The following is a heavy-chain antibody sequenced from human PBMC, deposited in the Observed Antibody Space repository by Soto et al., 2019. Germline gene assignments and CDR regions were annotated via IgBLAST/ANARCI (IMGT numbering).Heavy chain of an antibody. CDR1: SGSISSSNW. V-gene: IGHV4-4*02. CDR2: IYHSGST. D-gene: IGHD3-10*01. J-gene: IGHJ5*02. CDR3: ARAPAEDEGGLLWFGELFGVHNWFDP. Sequence: SETLSLTCAVSSGSISSSNWWSWVRQPPGKGLEWIGEIYHSGSTNYNPSLKSRVTISVDKSKNQFSLKLSSVTAADTAVYYCARAPAEDEGGLLWFGELFGVHNWFDPWGQGTLVTVSS.